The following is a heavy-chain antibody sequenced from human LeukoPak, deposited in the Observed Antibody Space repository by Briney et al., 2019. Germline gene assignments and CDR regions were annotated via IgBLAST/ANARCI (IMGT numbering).Heavy chain of an antibody. CDR2: IYSGGST. V-gene: IGHV3-53*01. CDR1: GFTVSINY. CDR3: ARVSGSSLLSPMDV. Sequence: GGSLRLSCAASGFTVSINYMSWVSQAPGQGLEWVSVIYSGGSTYYPDSVKGRFTISRDNSKNTLYLQMNSLRVDDTAVYYCARVSGSSLLSPMDVWGQGTTVTVSS. J-gene: IGHJ6*02. D-gene: IGHD2/OR15-2a*01.